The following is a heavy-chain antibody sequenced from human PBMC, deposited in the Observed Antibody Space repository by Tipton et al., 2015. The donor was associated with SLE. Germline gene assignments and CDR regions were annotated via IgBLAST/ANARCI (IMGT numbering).Heavy chain of an antibody. Sequence: VQLVQSGAEVKKPGESLKISCKGSGYSFTSYWIGWVRQMPGKGLEWMGIIYPGDSDTRYSPSFQGQVTISADKSISTAYLQWSSLKTSDTAMYYCARDGRSSTSSYYFDYWGQGTLVTVSS. D-gene: IGHD2-2*01. CDR1: GYSFTSYW. CDR2: IYPGDSDT. CDR3: ARDGRSSTSSYYFDY. V-gene: IGHV5-51*03. J-gene: IGHJ4*02.